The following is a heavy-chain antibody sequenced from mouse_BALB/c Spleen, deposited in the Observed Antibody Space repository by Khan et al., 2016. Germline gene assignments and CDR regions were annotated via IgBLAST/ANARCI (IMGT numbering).Heavy chain of an antibody. CDR1: GYAFSIYW. V-gene: IGHV1-80*01. D-gene: IGHD2-2*01. CDR3: ARSGYGYDY. CDR2: IYPGDGDT. J-gene: IGHJ2*01. Sequence: QVRLQQSGAELVRPGSSVKISCKASGYAFSIYWMNWVKQRPGQGLEWIGQIYPGDGDTDDNVKFKDKATLTADKSSSTAYMQLSSLTSDDTAVYFCARSGYGYDYWGQGTTLTVSS.